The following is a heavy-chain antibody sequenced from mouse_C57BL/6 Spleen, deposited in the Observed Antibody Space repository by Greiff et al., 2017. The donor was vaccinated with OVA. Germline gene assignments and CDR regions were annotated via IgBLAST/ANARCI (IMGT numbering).Heavy chain of an antibody. Sequence: QVQLQQSGAELVKPGASVKLSCKASGYTFTSYWMHWVKQRPGQGLEWIGMIHPNSGSTNYNEKFKSKATLTVDKSSSTAYMQLSSRTSEDSAVYYCAKKDVSGSIDYWGQGTTLTVSS. CDR2: IHPNSGST. V-gene: IGHV1-64*01. CDR3: AKKDVSGSIDY. J-gene: IGHJ2*01. D-gene: IGHD1-3*01. CDR1: GYTFTSYW.